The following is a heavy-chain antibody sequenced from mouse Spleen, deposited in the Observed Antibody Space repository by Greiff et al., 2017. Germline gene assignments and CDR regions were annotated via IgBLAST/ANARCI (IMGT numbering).Heavy chain of an antibody. CDR1: GYSITSGYY. J-gene: IGHJ2*01. V-gene: IGHV3-6*01. Sequence: VQLKESGPGLVKPSQSLSLTCSVTGYSITSGYYWNWIRQFPGNKLEWMGYISYDGSNNYNPSLKNRISITRDTSKNQFFLKLNSVTTEDTATYYCASRGGYLFDYWGQGTTLTVSS. CDR2: ISYDGSN. D-gene: IGHD2-2*01. CDR3: ASRGGYLFDY.